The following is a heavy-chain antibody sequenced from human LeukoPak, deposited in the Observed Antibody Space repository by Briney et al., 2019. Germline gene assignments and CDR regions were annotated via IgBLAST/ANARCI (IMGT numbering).Heavy chain of an antibody. J-gene: IGHJ4*02. CDR3: ARDSGSYLQPTDY. Sequence: QSWGSLGLSCAASGFTFRTYAMTWVRPAPGKVLEWVSSITGNGGSTYYADSVKGRFTISRDNSKNTLYLQMDSLRAEDTAVYHCARDSGSYLQPTDYWGQGTLVTVSS. V-gene: IGHV3-23*01. CDR1: GFTFRTYA. CDR2: ITGNGGST. D-gene: IGHD1-26*01.